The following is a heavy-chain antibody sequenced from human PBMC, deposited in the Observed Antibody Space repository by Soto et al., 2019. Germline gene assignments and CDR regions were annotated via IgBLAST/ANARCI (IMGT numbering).Heavy chain of an antibody. CDR3: ARGIATGELDP. CDR1: GYTFTRYT. J-gene: IGHJ5*02. Sequence: QVQLVQSGAEVKKPGASVKISCKASGYTFTRYTMNWVRQAPGQRLEWMGWINPDNGNTKSSQKFQDRVIITRDTSASTAYMALSSLRSEETAVYYCARGIATGELDPWGQGNLVTVSS. D-gene: IGHD2-15*01. V-gene: IGHV1-3*01. CDR2: INPDNGNT.